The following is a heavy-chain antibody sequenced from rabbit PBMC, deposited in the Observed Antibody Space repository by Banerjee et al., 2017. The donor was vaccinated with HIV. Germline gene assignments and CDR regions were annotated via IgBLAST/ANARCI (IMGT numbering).Heavy chain of an antibody. J-gene: IGHJ4*01. CDR1: GFDFSTYT. V-gene: IGHV1S40*01. D-gene: IGHD2-1*01. CDR3: VRDPINGDNGPVL. Sequence: QSLEESGGDLVKPGASLTLTCKASGFDFSTYTICWVRQAPGKGLEWIGTIGTSGTKYYASWAKGRFTISKTSSTTVTLQMSSLTAADTATYFCVRDPINGDNGPVLWGPGTLVTVS. CDR2: IGTSGTK.